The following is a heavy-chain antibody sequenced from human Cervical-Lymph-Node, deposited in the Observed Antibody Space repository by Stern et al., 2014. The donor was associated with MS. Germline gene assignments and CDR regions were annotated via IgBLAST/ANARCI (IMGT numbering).Heavy chain of an antibody. CDR2: IYWDDDK. J-gene: IGHJ6*02. D-gene: IGHD4-17*01. V-gene: IGHV2-5*02. CDR3: APGTVTFDEAYGLDV. CDR1: GFSLTTDGVG. Sequence: QVTLKESGPTLVKPTQNLTLTCTFSGFSLTTDGVGVHWIRQPPGKALEWLAVIYWDDDKRYSTSLKDKITITKDTSKNQVVLTMTHMDPVDTATYYCAPGTVTFDEAYGLDVWGQGTTVTVSS.